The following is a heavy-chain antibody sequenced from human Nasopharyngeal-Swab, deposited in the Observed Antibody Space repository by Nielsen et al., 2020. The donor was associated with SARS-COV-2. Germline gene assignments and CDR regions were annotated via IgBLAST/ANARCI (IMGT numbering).Heavy chain of an antibody. D-gene: IGHD3-3*01. CDR3: ARMDLETSLGDY. V-gene: IGHV3-48*03. Sequence: GESLKISCAASGFTFSRYEMNWVRQAPGKGLGWVSYISSSGRTIYYADSVKGRFTISRDNARNSLYLQMNSLRAEDTAVYYCARMDLETSLGDYWGQGTLVTVSS. CDR2: ISSSGRTI. CDR1: GFTFSRYE. J-gene: IGHJ4*02.